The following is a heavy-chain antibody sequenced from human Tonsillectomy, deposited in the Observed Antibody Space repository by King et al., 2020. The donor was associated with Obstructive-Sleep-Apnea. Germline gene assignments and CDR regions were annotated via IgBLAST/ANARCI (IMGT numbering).Heavy chain of an antibody. CDR3: ARDQGGNPLWGAFLI. CDR1: GFTLGSYG. Sequence: VQLVESGGGVVQPGKSLRLSCGASGFTLGSYGMHWVRQAPGKGLEWVAFIRFDGSNKYYAGSVKGRFTISRDNSNTTRFLQMNSLGAEDTAVYYFARDQGGNPLWGAFLIWGQGTMVTVSS. D-gene: IGHD1-26*01. J-gene: IGHJ3*02. CDR2: IRFDGSNK. V-gene: IGHV3-30*02.